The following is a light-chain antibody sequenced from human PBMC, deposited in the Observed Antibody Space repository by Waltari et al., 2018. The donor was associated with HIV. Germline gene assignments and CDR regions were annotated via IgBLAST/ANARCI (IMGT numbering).Light chain of an antibody. CDR2: WAS. Sequence: DIVMTQSPDSLAVSLGERATIKCKSSQTVFYSSNNKNYLSWYQQKAGQPPKLIIYWASSRQSGVPDLFSGSGSGTDFTLTISSLQAEDVAVYFCQQTYTIPPTFGGGTKVEIK. CDR1: QTVFYSSNNKNY. J-gene: IGKJ4*01. V-gene: IGKV4-1*01. CDR3: QQTYTIPPT.